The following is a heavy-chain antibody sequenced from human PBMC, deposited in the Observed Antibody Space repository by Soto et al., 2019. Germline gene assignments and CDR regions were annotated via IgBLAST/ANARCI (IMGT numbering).Heavy chain of an antibody. Sequence: QVQLVQSGAEVKKPGSSVKVSCKASGGTFSSYAISWVRQAPGQGLEWMGGIIPIFGTANYAQKFQGRVTITADESTSTAYMELSSLRSEDTAAYYCARGAVITFGGVFYYGMDVWGQGTTVTVSS. J-gene: IGHJ6*02. V-gene: IGHV1-69*01. D-gene: IGHD3-16*01. CDR2: IIPIFGTA. CDR3: ARGAVITFGGVFYYGMDV. CDR1: GGTFSSYA.